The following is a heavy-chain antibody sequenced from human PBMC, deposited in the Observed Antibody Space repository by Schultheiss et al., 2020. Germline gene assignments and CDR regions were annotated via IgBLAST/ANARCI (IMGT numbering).Heavy chain of an antibody. D-gene: IGHD4-23*01. CDR3: ARARGNNYGMDV. Sequence: GGSLRLSCAASGFTFSNAWMNWVRQAPGKGLEWVSRINSDGSSTTYADSVKGRFTISRDNSMNTLYLQMNSLRADDTAMYYCARARGNNYGMDVWGQGTTVTVSS. V-gene: IGHV3-74*01. CDR1: GFTFSNAW. J-gene: IGHJ6*02. CDR2: INSDGSST.